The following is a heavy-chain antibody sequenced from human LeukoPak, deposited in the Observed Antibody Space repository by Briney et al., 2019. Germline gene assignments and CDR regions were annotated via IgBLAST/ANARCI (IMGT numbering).Heavy chain of an antibody. CDR2: ISPNTGGT. D-gene: IGHD3-10*01. J-gene: IGHJ4*02. CDR3: ARDWGLSGSYYGFSDY. Sequence: ASVKVSCKASGYTFTGYYMHWVRQAPGQGLEGMGWISPNTGGTNYAQNFQGRVTMTRDTSINTAYMELSSLRSDDTAVYYCARDWGLSGSYYGFSDYWGQGTLVTVSS. V-gene: IGHV1-2*02. CDR1: GYTFTGYY.